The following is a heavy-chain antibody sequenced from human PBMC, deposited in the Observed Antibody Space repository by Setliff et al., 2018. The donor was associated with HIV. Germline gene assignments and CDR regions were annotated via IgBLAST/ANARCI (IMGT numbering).Heavy chain of an antibody. CDR2: INPNRGGT. CDR1: GYTFTGYY. D-gene: IGHD3-22*01. J-gene: IGHJ4*02. CDR3: AGEKYDNSGRPPPTLKY. Sequence: ASVKVSCKASGYTFTGYYIHWVRQAPGQGLEWMGWINPNRGGTNYAQKFQGRITMTRDTSISTAYMELRRLRSDDTAVYYCAGEKYDNSGRPPPTLKYWGPGTLVTVSS. V-gene: IGHV1-2*02.